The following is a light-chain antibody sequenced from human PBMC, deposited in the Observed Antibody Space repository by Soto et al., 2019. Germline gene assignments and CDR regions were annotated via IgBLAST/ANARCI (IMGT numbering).Light chain of an antibody. J-gene: IGKJ1*01. CDR3: QQYGSSPGWT. CDR2: GAS. Sequence: IVLTQSPGTLSLSPGERATLSGRASQSVSSSYLAWYQQKPGQAPRLLIYGASSRATGIPDRFSGSGSRTDFTLTISRLEPEDFAVYYCQQYGSSPGWTFGQGTKVDIK. CDR1: QSVSSSY. V-gene: IGKV3-20*01.